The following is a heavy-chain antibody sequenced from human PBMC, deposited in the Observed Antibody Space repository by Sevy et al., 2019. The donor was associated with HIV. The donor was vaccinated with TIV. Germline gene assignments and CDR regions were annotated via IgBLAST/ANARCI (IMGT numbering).Heavy chain of an antibody. CDR1: GFIFSNYW. Sequence: GGSLRLSCAASGFIFSNYWMTWVRQAPGKGLEWVANIKGDGSQTANADSVRGRCTISRDNAKNSLYLQINSLSPEDTALYYCARDTGNFYVDYWGQGTLVTVSS. V-gene: IGHV3-7*01. CDR3: ARDTGNFYVDY. CDR2: IKGDGSQT. D-gene: IGHD1-1*01. J-gene: IGHJ4*02.